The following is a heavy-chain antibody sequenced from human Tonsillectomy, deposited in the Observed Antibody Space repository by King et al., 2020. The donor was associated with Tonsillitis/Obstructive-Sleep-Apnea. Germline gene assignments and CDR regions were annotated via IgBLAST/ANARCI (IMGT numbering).Heavy chain of an antibody. V-gene: IGHV1-18*01. J-gene: IGHJ5*02. Sequence: QLVQSGAVVKKPGASVKVSCKASGYTFTSYGITWVRQAPGLGLEWMGWISAYIGETKYGQKFQGRVAMTTDTSTSTAYMELRSLRSDDTAVYYCAGDYCSGGRCYSGWFDPWGQGTLVTVSS. CDR3: AGDYCSGGRCYSGWFDP. CDR1: GYTFTSYG. D-gene: IGHD2-15*01. CDR2: ISAYIGET.